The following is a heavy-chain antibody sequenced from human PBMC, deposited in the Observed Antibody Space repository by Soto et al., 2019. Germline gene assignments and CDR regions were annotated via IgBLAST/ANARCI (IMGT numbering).Heavy chain of an antibody. CDR1: GFTFSSYA. CDR2: ISYDGSNK. Sequence: GGSLILSCAASGFTFSSYAMHWVRQAPGKGLEWVAVISYDGSNKYYADSVKGRFTISRDNSKNTLYLQMNSLRAEDTAVYYCARDSPSTEKFGITIFGVAQDYWGQGTLVTVSS. J-gene: IGHJ4*02. V-gene: IGHV3-30-3*01. CDR3: ARDSPSTEKFGITIFGVAQDY. D-gene: IGHD3-3*01.